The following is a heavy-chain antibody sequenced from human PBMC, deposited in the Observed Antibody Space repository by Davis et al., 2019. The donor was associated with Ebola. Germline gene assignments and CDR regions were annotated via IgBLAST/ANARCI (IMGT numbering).Heavy chain of an antibody. J-gene: IGHJ4*02. CDR1: GGSISSYY. V-gene: IGHV4-39*01. CDR3: ARGSDGGNSADS. D-gene: IGHD4-23*01. Sequence: SETLSLTCTVSGGSISSYYWSWIRQPPGKGLEWIGSIYYSGSTYYNPSLKSRVTISVDTSKNQFSLKLSSVTAADTGVYYCARGSDGGNSADSWGQGTLVTVSS. CDR2: IYYSGST.